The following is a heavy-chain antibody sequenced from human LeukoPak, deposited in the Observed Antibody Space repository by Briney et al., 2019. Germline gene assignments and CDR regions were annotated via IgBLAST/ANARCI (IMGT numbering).Heavy chain of an antibody. D-gene: IGHD3-9*01. CDR3: ASVRDILTGNDAFDI. CDR2: IKQDGSVK. CDR1: GFTFSSYW. J-gene: IGHJ3*02. Sequence: GSLRLSCAASGFTFSSYWMSWVRQAPGKGLEWVANIKQDGSVKYYVDSVKGRFTISRDNAKNSLYLQMNSLRAEDTAVYYCASVRDILTGNDAFDIWGQGTMVTVSS. V-gene: IGHV3-7*01.